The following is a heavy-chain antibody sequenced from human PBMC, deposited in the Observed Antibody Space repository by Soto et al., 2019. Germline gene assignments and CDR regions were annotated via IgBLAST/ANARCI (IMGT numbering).Heavy chain of an antibody. Sequence: QVQLQESGPGLVKPSETLSLTCSVSGASINSYSWTWVRQAAGKGLEWIGLINTSGRSNYNPSLKSRVTMSAETSQSQSTLSLTAVTAADTATIYCARDKGSSSRGWVDPWGKGTVVTVSS. V-gene: IGHV4-4*07. D-gene: IGHD6-6*01. CDR1: GASINSYS. J-gene: IGHJ5*01. CDR2: INTSGRS. CDR3: ARDKGSSSRGWVDP.